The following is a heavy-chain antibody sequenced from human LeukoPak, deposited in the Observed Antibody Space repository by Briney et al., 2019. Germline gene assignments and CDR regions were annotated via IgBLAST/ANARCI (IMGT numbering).Heavy chain of an antibody. Sequence: KASETLSLTCTVSGGSISSSSYYRGWIRQPPGKGLEWIGSIYYSGSTYYNPSLKSRVTISVDTSKNQFSLKLSSVTAADTAVYYCASLRDGYNNWGQGTLVTVSS. V-gene: IGHV4-39*07. CDR1: GGSISSSSYY. D-gene: IGHD5-24*01. J-gene: IGHJ4*02. CDR3: ASLRDGYNN. CDR2: IYYSGST.